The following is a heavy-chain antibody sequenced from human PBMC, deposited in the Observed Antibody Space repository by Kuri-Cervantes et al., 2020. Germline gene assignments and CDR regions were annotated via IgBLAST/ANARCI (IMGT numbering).Heavy chain of an antibody. Sequence: YYWGWIRQAPGKGLEWISYISNSGTTIYYAADSVKGRFTLSRDNAENSLYLQMNSLRAEDTAVYYCARDKGIYDPSGVRGYYFDYWGQGTLVTVSS. CDR1: YY. D-gene: IGHD3-22*01. CDR2: ISNSGTTI. V-gene: IGHV3-11*01. CDR3: ARDKGIYDPSGVRGYYFDY. J-gene: IGHJ4*02.